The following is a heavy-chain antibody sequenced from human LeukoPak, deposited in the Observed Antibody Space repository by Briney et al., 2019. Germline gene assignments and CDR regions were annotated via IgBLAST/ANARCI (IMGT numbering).Heavy chain of an antibody. CDR3: ARVAALYYDSIGFWFDP. J-gene: IGHJ5*02. D-gene: IGHD3-22*01. CDR2: IYHSGGT. CDR1: GYSISSGYY. V-gene: IGHV4-38-2*01. Sequence: PSETLSLTCGVSGYSISSGYYWGWIRKTPGKGLEWIGSIYHSGGTYYNPSLKSRVTISVDTSKNQFSLKLSSVTAADMAVYYCARVAALYYDSIGFWFDPWGQGTLVTVSS.